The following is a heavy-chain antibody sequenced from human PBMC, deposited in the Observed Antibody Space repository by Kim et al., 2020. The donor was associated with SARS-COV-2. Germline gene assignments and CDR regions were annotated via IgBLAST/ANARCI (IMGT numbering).Heavy chain of an antibody. CDR3: TTDLIFPGDFWSGYPPYPTDY. Sequence: GGSLRLSCAASGFTFSNAWMSWVRQAPGKGLEWVGRIKSKTDGGTTDYAAPVKGRFTISRDDSKNTLYLQMNSLKTEDTAVYYCTTDLIFPGDFWSGYPPYPTDYWGQGTLVTVSS. J-gene: IGHJ4*02. D-gene: IGHD3-3*01. CDR2: IKSKTDGGTT. CDR1: GFTFSNAW. V-gene: IGHV3-15*01.